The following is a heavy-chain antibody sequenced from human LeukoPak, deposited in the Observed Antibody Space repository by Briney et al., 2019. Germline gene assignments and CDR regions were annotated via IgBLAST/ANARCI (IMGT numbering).Heavy chain of an antibody. D-gene: IGHD2-15*01. CDR1: GFTFSSYA. CDR3: ARGGFDY. Sequence: PGRSLRLSCAASGFTFSSYAMHWVRQAPGKGLEWVSYISSSSSTIYYADSVKGRFTISRDNAKNSLYLQMNSLRAEDTAVYYCARGGFDYWGQGTLVTVSS. J-gene: IGHJ4*02. V-gene: IGHV3-48*01. CDR2: ISSSSSTI.